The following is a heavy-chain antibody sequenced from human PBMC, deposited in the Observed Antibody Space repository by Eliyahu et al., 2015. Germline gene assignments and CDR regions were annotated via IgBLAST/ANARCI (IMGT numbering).Heavy chain of an antibody. V-gene: IGHV3-9*01. D-gene: IGHD6-19*01. CDR1: GFTFDXYS. CDR2: ISWNSGSI. Sequence: EVQLXESGGGLVXPGXSXRLSCAASGFTFDXYSMHWVRQAPGKGLEWVSGISWNSGSIGYADSVKGRFTISRDNAKNSLYLQMNSLRAEDTALYYCAKDAEQWLTHGAWYFDLWGRGTLVTVSS. CDR3: AKDAEQWLTHGAWYFDL. J-gene: IGHJ2*01.